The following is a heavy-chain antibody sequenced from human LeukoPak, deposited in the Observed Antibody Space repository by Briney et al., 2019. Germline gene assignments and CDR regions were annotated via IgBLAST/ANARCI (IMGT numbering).Heavy chain of an antibody. Sequence: GGSLRLSCAASGFPFTNYAMSWVRQAPGKGLEWVSGISASGGTTYYADSVKGRFTISRDNSKNTVYLQMNSLRGDSSVVYYCTTRCLSSSSGAYYIDSWGKGTLVTVSS. V-gene: IGHV3-23*01. J-gene: IGHJ4*02. D-gene: IGHD6-6*01. CDR2: ISASGGTT. CDR3: TTRCLSSSSGAYYIDS. CDR1: GFPFTNYA.